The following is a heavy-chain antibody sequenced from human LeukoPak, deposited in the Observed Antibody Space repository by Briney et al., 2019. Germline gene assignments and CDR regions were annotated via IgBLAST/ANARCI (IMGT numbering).Heavy chain of an antibody. CDR1: GYTFTSYG. CDR2: ISAYNGNT. V-gene: IGHV1-18*01. J-gene: IGHJ4*02. D-gene: IGHD5-12*01. CDR3: AREGSGYDSPPRAVDY. Sequence: GASVKVSCKASGYTFTSYGISWVRQAPGQGLEWMGWISAYNGNTNYAQKLQGRVTMTTDTSTSTAYMELRSLRSDDTAVYYCAREGSGYDSPPRAVDYWGQGTLVTVSS.